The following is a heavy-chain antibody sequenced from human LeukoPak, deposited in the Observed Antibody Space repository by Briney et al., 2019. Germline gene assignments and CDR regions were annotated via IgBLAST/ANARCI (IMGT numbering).Heavy chain of an antibody. V-gene: IGHV3-23*01. Sequence: GGSLRLSCAASGFTFSDYAMSWVRQAQGKGREWVAPFSTSGDTISYPNSMKGRLTISRDNSTSTLYLQMNSLRAEDTALYYCARHSGGAVAGNPCDYWGQGALVTVSS. CDR1: GFTFSDYA. D-gene: IGHD6-19*01. CDR3: ARHSGGAVAGNPCDY. CDR2: FSTSGDTI. J-gene: IGHJ4*02.